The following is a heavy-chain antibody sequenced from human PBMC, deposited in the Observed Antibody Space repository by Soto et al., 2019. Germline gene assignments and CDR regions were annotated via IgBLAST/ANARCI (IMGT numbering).Heavy chain of an antibody. CDR1: GASISSHY. J-gene: IGHJ4*02. D-gene: IGHD2-21*02. Sequence: PLVILSLNCTVSGASISSHYWTWIRQSPGKGLEWIGYIYFSESTRYNPSLKSRVTISLDASKNQFSLILTSVTAADQAVYFCTTEYHFDDCELWGQGILVTVSP. V-gene: IGHV4-59*11. CDR2: IYFSEST. CDR3: TTEYHFDDCEL.